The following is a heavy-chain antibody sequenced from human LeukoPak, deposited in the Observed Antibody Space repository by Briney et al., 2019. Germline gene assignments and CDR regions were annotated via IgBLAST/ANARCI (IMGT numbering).Heavy chain of an antibody. J-gene: IGHJ5*01. Sequence: PGGSLRLSCAASGFTFSDYYMTWIRQAPGKALEWLSYISGGGSSTFYADSVKGRFTISRDNAKNSLFPQMNNLRAEDTAMYYCARAGYCSSAGCSNWFDSWGQGTLVTVSS. CDR3: ARAGYCSSAGCSNWFDS. CDR1: GFTFSDYY. CDR2: ISGGGSST. V-gene: IGHV3-11*01. D-gene: IGHD2-2*01.